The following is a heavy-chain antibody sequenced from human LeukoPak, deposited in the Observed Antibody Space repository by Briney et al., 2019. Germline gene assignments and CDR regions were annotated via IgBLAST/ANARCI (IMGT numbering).Heavy chain of an antibody. Sequence: SQTLSLTCTVSGGSISSGGYYLSWIRQHPGKGLEWIGYIYYSGSTYYNPSLKSRVTISVDTSKNQFSLKLSSVTAADTAVYYCARDLDGYTGMDVWGQGTTVTVSS. J-gene: IGHJ6*02. V-gene: IGHV4-31*03. CDR3: ARDLDGYTGMDV. CDR1: GGSISSGGYY. CDR2: IYYSGST. D-gene: IGHD5-24*01.